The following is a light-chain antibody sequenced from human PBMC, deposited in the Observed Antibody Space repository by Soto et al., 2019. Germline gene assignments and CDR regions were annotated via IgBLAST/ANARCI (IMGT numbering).Light chain of an antibody. CDR2: GAS. Sequence: EIVMTQSPGTLSVSTEEGSTLSCRSSQSVDRNLAWYQQKPGQAPRLLIYGASTRPTGIPDRFSGSGSGTEFTLTISRLEPEDFAVYYCQQYGSSPRITFGQGTRLEIK. J-gene: IGKJ5*01. CDR3: QQYGSSPRIT. CDR1: QSVDRN. V-gene: IGKV3-20*01.